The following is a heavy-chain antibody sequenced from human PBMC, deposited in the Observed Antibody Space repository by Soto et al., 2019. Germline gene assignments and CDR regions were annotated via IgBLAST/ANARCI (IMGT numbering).Heavy chain of an antibody. CDR2: INPNSGGT. V-gene: IGHV1-2*04. Sequence: ASVKVSCKASGYTFTGYYMHWVRQAPGQGLEWMGWINPNSGGTNYAQKFQGWVTMTRDTSISTAYMELSRLRSEDTAVYYCATDKDYDSSGYDDYWGQGTLVTVSS. J-gene: IGHJ4*02. D-gene: IGHD3-22*01. CDR1: GYTFTGYY. CDR3: ATDKDYDSSGYDDY.